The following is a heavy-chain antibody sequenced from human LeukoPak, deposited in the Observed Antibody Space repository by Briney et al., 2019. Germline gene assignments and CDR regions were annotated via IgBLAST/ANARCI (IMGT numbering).Heavy chain of an antibody. CDR2: IYPGDSDT. V-gene: IGHV5-51*01. CDR3: ARHGPFYYFDY. Sequence: GESLKISCQGSGYSFTSYWIGWVRPLPGEGLEWMGIIYPGDSDTRYSPSFQGQVTISADKSISTAYLQWSSLKASDTAMYYCARHGPFYYFDYWGQGTLVTVSS. J-gene: IGHJ4*02. CDR1: GYSFTSYW.